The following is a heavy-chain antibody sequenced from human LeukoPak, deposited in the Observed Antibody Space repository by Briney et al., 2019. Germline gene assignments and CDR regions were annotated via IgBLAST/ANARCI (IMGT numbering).Heavy chain of an antibody. Sequence: GGSLRLSCAASGFTFSSYAMSWVRQAPGKGLEWVSAISGSGGSTYHADSVKGRFTISRDNSKNTLYLQMNSLRAEDTAVYYCAAQQWLENWFDPWGQGTLVTVSS. V-gene: IGHV3-23*01. CDR2: ISGSGGST. J-gene: IGHJ5*02. D-gene: IGHD6-19*01. CDR3: AAQQWLENWFDP. CDR1: GFTFSSYA.